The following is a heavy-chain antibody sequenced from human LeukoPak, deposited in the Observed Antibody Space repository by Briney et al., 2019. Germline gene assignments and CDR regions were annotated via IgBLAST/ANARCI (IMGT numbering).Heavy chain of an antibody. CDR1: GYTFTGYY. V-gene: IGHV1-2*02. CDR2: INPNSGGT. Sequence: GASVKVSCKASGYTFTGYYMHWVRQAPGQGLEWMGWINPNSGGTSYAQKFQGRVTMTRDTSISTACMEVSRLRSDDTAVYYCARGGSGGSYPFDYWGQGTLVTVSS. D-gene: IGHD1-26*01. CDR3: ARGGSGGSYPFDY. J-gene: IGHJ4*02.